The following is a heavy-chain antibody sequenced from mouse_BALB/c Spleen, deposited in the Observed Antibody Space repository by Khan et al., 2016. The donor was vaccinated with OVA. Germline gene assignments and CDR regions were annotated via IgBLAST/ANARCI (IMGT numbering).Heavy chain of an antibody. CDR2: IYPGSDNT. CDR3: GSGWAGCIPY. V-gene: IGHV1-77*01. J-gene: IGHJ3*01. D-gene: IGHD3-3*01. CDR1: GYTFTDYY. Sequence: QVRLQQAGAELATHGASVTLSCKASGYTFTDYYINWMRQRTGQGLAWIGEIYPGSDNTYYNEKFKGKATLTADQSSSRAYSVLSCLAPEDSASYFCGSGWAGCIPYWRHGTQVTVTA.